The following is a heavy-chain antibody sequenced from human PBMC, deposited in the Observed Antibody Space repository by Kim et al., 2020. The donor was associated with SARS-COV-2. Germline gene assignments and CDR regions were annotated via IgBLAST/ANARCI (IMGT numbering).Heavy chain of an antibody. CDR1: GFTFGSYA. J-gene: IGHJ4*02. Sequence: GGSLRLSCAASGFTFGSYAMHWVRQAPGKGLEFVSGISRNGGSICYANSVKGRFTISRDKDKNTLYLQMNSLSAEDKAMYYCAKEIEIAAAEMYQIDYWGQGTLVTVSS. CDR3: AKEIEIAAAEMYQIDY. V-gene: IGHV3-64*01. CDR2: ISRNGGSI. D-gene: IGHD6-13*01.